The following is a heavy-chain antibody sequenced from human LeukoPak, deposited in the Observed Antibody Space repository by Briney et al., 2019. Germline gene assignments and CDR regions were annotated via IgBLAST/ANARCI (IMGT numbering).Heavy chain of an antibody. V-gene: IGHV3-30*04. J-gene: IGHJ4*02. CDR3: ARAALKKRSTSCPDY. CDR2: ISYDGSNK. CDR1: GFTFSSYA. Sequence: PGGSLRLSCAASGFTFSSYAMHWVRQAPGKGLEWVAVISYDGSNKYYADSVKGRFTISRDNSKNTLYLQMNSLRAEDTAVYYCARAALKKRSTSCPDYWGQGTLATVSS. D-gene: IGHD2-2*01.